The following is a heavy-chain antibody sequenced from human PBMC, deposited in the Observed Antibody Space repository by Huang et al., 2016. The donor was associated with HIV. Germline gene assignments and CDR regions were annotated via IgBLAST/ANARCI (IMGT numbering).Heavy chain of an antibody. J-gene: IGHJ4*02. D-gene: IGHD2-15*01. Sequence: QVQLQESGPGLVKPSETLSLTCTVSGGSVSSGSYYWSWIRQPPGKGLEWIGYFYYSGSTNSNPSLKSRVTISVDTSKNQFSLKLSSVTAADTAVYYCASPYCSGGSCYRHFDYWGQGTLVTVSS. CDR2: FYYSGST. V-gene: IGHV4-61*01. CDR3: ASPYCSGGSCYRHFDY. CDR1: GGSVSSGSYY.